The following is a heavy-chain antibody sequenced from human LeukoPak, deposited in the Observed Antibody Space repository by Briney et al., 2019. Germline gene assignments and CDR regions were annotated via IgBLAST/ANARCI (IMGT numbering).Heavy chain of an antibody. Sequence: GGSLRLSCAASGFTVSSNYMSWVRQAPGKGLEWVSVIYSGGSTYYADSVKGRFTISRDNSKNTLYLQMSSLRAEDTAVYYCARGSSGWYLRSAFDYWGQGTLVTVSS. CDR1: GFTVSSNY. CDR3: ARGSSGWYLRSAFDY. CDR2: IYSGGST. V-gene: IGHV3-53*01. D-gene: IGHD6-19*01. J-gene: IGHJ4*02.